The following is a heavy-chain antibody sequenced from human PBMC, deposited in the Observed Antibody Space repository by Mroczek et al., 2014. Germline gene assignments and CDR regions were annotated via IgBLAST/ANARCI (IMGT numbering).Heavy chain of an antibody. Sequence: ESGGGLVQPGGSLRLSCAASGFTFSSYAMSWVRQAPGKGLEWVSAISGSGGSTYYADSVKGRFTISRDNSKNTLYLQMNSLRAEDTAVYYCAKDDRHYCSSTSCRAFDYWGQGTLVTVSS. CDR3: AKDDRHYCSSTSCRAFDY. D-gene: IGHD2-2*01. V-gene: IGHV3-23*01. CDR1: GFTFSSYA. CDR2: ISGSGGST. J-gene: IGHJ4*02.